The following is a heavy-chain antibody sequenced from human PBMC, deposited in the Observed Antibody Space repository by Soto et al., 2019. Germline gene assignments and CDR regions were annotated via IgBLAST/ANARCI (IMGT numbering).Heavy chain of an antibody. CDR1: GRIFSSFP. CDR2: VISASGSV. CDR3: AIVGSRDAYNYVLDQ. D-gene: IGHD5-18*01. V-gene: IGHV1-69*06. Sequence: QVQVVQSGAEVKKPGSSVKISCKASGRIFSSFPTSWVRQVPGQGLEWMGGVISASGSVTYALKFQGRVTMTAVNSAGIGYMELTSLTSEDTAIYYCAIVGSRDAYNYVLDQWGPGTMVTVSS. J-gene: IGHJ1*01.